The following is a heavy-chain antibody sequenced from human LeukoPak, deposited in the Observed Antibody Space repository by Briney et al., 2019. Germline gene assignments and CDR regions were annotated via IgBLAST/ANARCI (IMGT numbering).Heavy chain of an antibody. D-gene: IGHD6-19*01. CDR1: GGTFSSYA. CDR3: ARDLGSGWYTTYYYYYMDV. CDR2: IIPIFGTA. J-gene: IGHJ6*03. Sequence: SVKVSCKASGGTFSSYAISWVRQAPGQGLEWMGGIIPIFGTANYAQKFQGRVTITADESTSTAYMELSSLRSEDTAVYYCARDLGSGWYTTYYYYYMDVWGKGTTVTVSS. V-gene: IGHV1-69*01.